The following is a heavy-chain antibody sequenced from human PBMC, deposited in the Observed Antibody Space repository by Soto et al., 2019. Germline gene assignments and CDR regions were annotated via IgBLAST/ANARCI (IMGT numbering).Heavy chain of an antibody. CDR2: ISAYNGNT. D-gene: IGHD2-21*01. V-gene: IGHV1-18*01. CDR1: GYSFTSYG. CDR3: AREVMDWQYFDY. J-gene: IGHJ4*02. Sequence: ASVKVSCKAAGYSFTSYGISWVRQAPGQGLEWMGWISAYNGNTKYAQKLQGRVTMTTDTSTSTAYMELRSLRGEDTAVYYCAREVMDWQYFDYWGQGTLVTVSS.